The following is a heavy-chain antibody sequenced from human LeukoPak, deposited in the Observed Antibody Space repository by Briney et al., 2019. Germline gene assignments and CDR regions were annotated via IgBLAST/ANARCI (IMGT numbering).Heavy chain of an antibody. CDR3: ARDWGYSSSWRLGFFDP. CDR1: GGSISSGSYY. J-gene: IGHJ5*02. CDR2: IYTSGST. V-gene: IGHV4-61*02. D-gene: IGHD6-13*01. Sequence: PSGTLSLTCTVSGGSISSGSYYWSWIRQPAGKGLEWIGRIYTSGSTNYNPSLKSRVTISVDTSKNQFSLKLSSVTAADTAVYYCARDWGYSSSWRLGFFDPWGQGTLVTVSS.